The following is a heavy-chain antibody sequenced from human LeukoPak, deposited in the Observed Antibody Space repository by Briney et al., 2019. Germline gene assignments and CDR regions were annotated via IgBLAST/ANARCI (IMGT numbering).Heavy chain of an antibody. V-gene: IGHV4-34*01. Sequence: SETLSLTCAVYGGSFSGYYWSWIRQPPGKGLEWIGEINHSGSTNYNPSLKSRVTISVDTSKNQFSLKLSSVTAADTAVYYCASRRVTYYYDSSGYYYGSPGRYFDYWGQGTLVTVSS. J-gene: IGHJ4*02. CDR1: GGSFSGYY. CDR3: ASRRVTYYYDSSGYYYGSPGRYFDY. CDR2: INHSGST. D-gene: IGHD3-22*01.